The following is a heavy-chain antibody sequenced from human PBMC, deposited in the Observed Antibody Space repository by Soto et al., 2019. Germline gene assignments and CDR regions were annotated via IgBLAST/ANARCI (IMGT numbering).Heavy chain of an antibody. V-gene: IGHV3-11*01. J-gene: IGHJ6*02. CDR1: GFTFSDYY. Sequence: PVGSLRLSCAASGFTFSDYYMSWIRQAPGKGLEWVSYISSSGSTIYYADSVKGRFTISRDNAKNSLYLQMNSLRAEDTAVYYCAREQPTMVRGVTKDYYYYGMDVWGQGTTVTVSS. CDR3: AREQPTMVRGVTKDYYYYGMDV. CDR2: ISSSGSTI. D-gene: IGHD3-10*01.